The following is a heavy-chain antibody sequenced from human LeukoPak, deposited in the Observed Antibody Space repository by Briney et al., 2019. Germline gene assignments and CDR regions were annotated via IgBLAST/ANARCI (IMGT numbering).Heavy chain of an antibody. J-gene: IGHJ4*02. CDR1: GYTFTSYG. D-gene: IGHD6-13*01. V-gene: IGHV1-18*01. CDR3: ARAAYIAAAGTGFDY. CDR2: ISAYNGNT. Sequence: ASVKVSCKASGYTFTSYGISWVRQAPGQGLEWMGWISAYNGNTNYAQKLQGRVTMTTDTSTSTACMELRSLRSDDTAVYYCARAAYIAAAGTGFDYWGQGTLVTVSS.